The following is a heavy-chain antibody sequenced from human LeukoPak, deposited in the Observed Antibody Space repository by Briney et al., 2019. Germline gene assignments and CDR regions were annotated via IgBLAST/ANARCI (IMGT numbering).Heavy chain of an antibody. D-gene: IGHD3-10*01. CDR3: AKVRGVVLLWFEGFDY. V-gene: IGHV3-23*01. Sequence: GGSLRLSCAASGFTFSSYAMSWVRPAPGKGVEWVSAISGSGGSTHYADSVKGRFTISRDNSKNTLYLQMNSLRAEDTAVYYCAKVRGVVLLWFEGFDYWGQGTLVTVSS. CDR2: ISGSGGST. CDR1: GFTFSSYA. J-gene: IGHJ4*02.